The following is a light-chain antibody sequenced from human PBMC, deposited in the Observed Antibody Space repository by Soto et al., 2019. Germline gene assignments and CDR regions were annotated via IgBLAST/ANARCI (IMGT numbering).Light chain of an antibody. CDR3: QSYESSLSGWI. CDR2: EVT. Sequence: SVLTQPPSASGSPGQSVTISCTGTSSDVGGYDYVSWYQQHPGKAPKLMIYEVTIRPSGVSDRFSGSKSGNTTSLTVSGLQAEDEADYYCQSYESSLSGWIFGGGTKVTVL. CDR1: SSDVGGYDY. J-gene: IGLJ2*01. V-gene: IGLV2-8*01.